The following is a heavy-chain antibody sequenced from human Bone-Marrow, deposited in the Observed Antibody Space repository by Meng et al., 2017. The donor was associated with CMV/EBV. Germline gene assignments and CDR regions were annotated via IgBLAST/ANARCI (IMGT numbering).Heavy chain of an antibody. CDR3: ARVAPVAKYSSSPVGFDP. CDR2: INPNSGGT. CDR1: GDTFHGYY. Sequence: ASVKVSCKASGDTFHGYYMHWVRQAPGQGLEWMGWINPNSGGTNYAQKFQGRVTMTRDTYIRKAYMELSRLRSDDTAVYYCARVAPVAKYSSSPVGFDPWGQGTLVTVSS. J-gene: IGHJ5*02. V-gene: IGHV1-2*02. D-gene: IGHD6-13*01.